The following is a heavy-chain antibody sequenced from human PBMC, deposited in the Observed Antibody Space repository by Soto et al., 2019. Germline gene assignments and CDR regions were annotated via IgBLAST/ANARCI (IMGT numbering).Heavy chain of an antibody. CDR1: GGSISSYY. CDR3: ARGALTIFWSHFAY. V-gene: IGHV4-59*01. CDR2: IYYSGST. D-gene: IGHD3-9*01. J-gene: IGHJ4*02. Sequence: QVQLQESGPGLVKPSETLSLTCTVSGGSISSYYWSWIRQPPGKGLEWIGYIYYSGSTNYNPSLKSRVTISVDTSKNQFSLKLSSVTAADTAVYYCARGALTIFWSHFAYWGQGTLVTVSS.